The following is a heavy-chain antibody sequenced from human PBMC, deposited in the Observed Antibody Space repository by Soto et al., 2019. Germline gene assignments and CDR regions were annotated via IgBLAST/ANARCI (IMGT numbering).Heavy chain of an antibody. D-gene: IGHD2-15*01. CDR3: ARRIDMTTIKTGMDV. J-gene: IGHJ6*02. CDR1: GYYSPSGHY. V-gene: IGHV4-38-2*01. CDR2: IHHSGST. Sequence: SETLPLTCDVSGYYSPSGHYWGWIRQPPGKGLEWIGIIHHSGSTYYNPSIKSRVTISIDTSRNRFSLKLISVTAADTAVYYCARRIDMTTIKTGMDVWRQGTTVTVSS.